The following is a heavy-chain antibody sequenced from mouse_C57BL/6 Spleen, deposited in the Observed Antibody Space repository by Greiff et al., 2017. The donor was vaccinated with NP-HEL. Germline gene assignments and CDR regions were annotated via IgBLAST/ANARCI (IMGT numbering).Heavy chain of an antibody. J-gene: IGHJ1*03. CDR2: IGPGSGST. D-gene: IGHD1-1*01. Sequence: QVQLQQSGAELVKPGASVKISCKASGYTFTDYYINWVKQRPGQGLEWIGKIGPGSGSTYYNEKFKGKATLTVDKSSSTAYMELNSLTSEDSAVYYCARRGGSSYGWYFDVWGTGTTVTVSS. V-gene: IGHV1-77*01. CDR1: GYTFTDYY. CDR3: ARRGGSSYGWYFDV.